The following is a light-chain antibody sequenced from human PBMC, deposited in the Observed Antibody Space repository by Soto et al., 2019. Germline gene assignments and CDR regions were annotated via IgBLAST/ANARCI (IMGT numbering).Light chain of an antibody. J-gene: IGLJ1*01. CDR2: DVS. CDR3: CSFAGGYTYV. Sequence: QSVLTQPRSVSGSPGQSVTISCTGTSSDVGGYNYVSWYQQHPGKAPKPMIYDVSKRPSGVPDRFSGSKSGNTASLTISGLQAEDEADFYCCSFAGGYTYVFGPGTKVTVL. V-gene: IGLV2-11*01. CDR1: SSDVGGYNY.